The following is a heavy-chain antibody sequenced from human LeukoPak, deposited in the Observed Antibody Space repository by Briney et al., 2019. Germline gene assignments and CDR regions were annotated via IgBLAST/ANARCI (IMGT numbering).Heavy chain of an antibody. J-gene: IGHJ3*02. CDR3: AKGENYYDSSGSIDI. CDR1: GFTFSSYG. CDR2: IRYDGSNK. Sequence: GGSLRLSCAASGFTFSSYGMHWVRQAPGKGLEWVAFIRYDGSNKYYADSVKGRFTISRDNSKNTLYLQMNSLRAEDTAVYYCAKGENYYDSSGSIDIWGQGTMVTVSS. V-gene: IGHV3-30*02. D-gene: IGHD3-22*01.